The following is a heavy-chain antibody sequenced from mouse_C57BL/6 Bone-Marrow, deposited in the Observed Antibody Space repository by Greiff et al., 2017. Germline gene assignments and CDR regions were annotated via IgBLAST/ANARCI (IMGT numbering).Heavy chain of an antibody. CDR1: GYTFTSYD. CDR3: ARDDLIYYYGSSYENY. D-gene: IGHD1-1*01. Sequence: QVQLQQSGPELVKPGASVKLSCKASGYTFTSYDINWVQQRPGKGLEWIGWIYPRDGSTKYNEKFKGKATLTVDTSSSTAYMELLSLTSEDSAVYFCARDDLIYYYGSSYENYWGQGTTLTVSS. J-gene: IGHJ2*01. V-gene: IGHV1-85*01. CDR2: IYPRDGST.